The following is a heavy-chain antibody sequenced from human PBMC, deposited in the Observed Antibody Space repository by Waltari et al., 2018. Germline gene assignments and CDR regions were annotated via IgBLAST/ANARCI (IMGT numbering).Heavy chain of an antibody. V-gene: IGHV3-43D*03. CDR2: ISWEGSTT. J-gene: IGHJ4*02. CDR1: GFTFVDYA. D-gene: IGHD6-19*01. CDR3: AKDSRGYSGWVDY. Sequence: EVQLVESGGVVVQPGGSLRLSCSASGFTFVDYALHWVRQAPGKGLEWVFLISWEGSTTSYADSVKGRFTISRDNSKNSLYLQMNSLRAEDNALYYCAKDSRGYSGWVDYWGQGTLVTVSS.